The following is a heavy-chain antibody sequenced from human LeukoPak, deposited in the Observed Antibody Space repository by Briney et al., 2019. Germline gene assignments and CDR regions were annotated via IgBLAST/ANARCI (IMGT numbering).Heavy chain of an antibody. J-gene: IGHJ4*02. CDR2: ISLDGSSK. CDR3: AKQGSCGAGTCYAHHFDS. V-gene: IGHV3-30*18. D-gene: IGHD2-15*01. Sequence: PGGSLRLSCAASGFTFSNYGMHWVRQAPGKGLEWVALISLDGSSKYYADSVKGRFTISRDNSKNTLYLLMNSLRAEDTAVYHCAKQGSCGAGTCYAHHFDSWGQGTLVTVSS. CDR1: GFTFSNYG.